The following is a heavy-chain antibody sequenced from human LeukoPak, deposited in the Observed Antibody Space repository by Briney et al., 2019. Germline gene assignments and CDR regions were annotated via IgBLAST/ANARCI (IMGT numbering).Heavy chain of an antibody. Sequence: SETLSLTCTVSGGFISSTGYYWTWVRRPAGKGLEWIGRIYPRGSTNYNPSLKSRVTMSVDTSKNQFSLKLSSVTAADTAVYYCARARGGNLPNDAFDIWGQGTMVTVSS. J-gene: IGHJ3*02. D-gene: IGHD4-23*01. CDR1: GGFISSTGYY. CDR3: ARARGGNLPNDAFDI. V-gene: IGHV4-61*02. CDR2: IYPRGST.